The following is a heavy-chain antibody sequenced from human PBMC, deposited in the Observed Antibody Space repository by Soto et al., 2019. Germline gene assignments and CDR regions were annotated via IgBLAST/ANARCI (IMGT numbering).Heavy chain of an antibody. CDR2: IYYSGST. J-gene: IGHJ4*02. CDR3: ARTAMVTGRDFDY. CDR1: GGSVSSRDHF. D-gene: IGHD5-18*01. V-gene: IGHV4-30-4*08. Sequence: TSETLSLTCTVSGGSVSSRDHFWRWIRQHPGKGLEWIGHIYYSGSTYYNPSLKSRVTISVDRSKNQFSLKLSSVTAADTAVYYCARTAMVTGRDFDYWGQGTLVTVS.